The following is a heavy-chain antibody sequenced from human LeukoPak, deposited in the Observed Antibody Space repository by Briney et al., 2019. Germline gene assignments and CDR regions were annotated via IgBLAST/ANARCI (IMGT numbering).Heavy chain of an antibody. Sequence: SETLSLTCTVAGDSINSGAYCWGWIRQPPGKGLEWIGSIYYSGSTQYNPSLKSRVTVSLDTSTTQFSLNLTSVTAADTAIYFCAREDYGSGHFDYWGQGTLVTVSS. CDR2: IYYSGST. CDR3: AREDYGSGHFDY. J-gene: IGHJ4*02. CDR1: GDSINSGAYC. D-gene: IGHD3-10*01. V-gene: IGHV4-39*07.